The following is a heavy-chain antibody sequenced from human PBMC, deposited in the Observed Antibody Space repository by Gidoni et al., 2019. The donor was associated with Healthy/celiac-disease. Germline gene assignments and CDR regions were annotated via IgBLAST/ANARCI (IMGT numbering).Heavy chain of an antibody. CDR1: GGSFSGYY. J-gene: IGHJ3*02. D-gene: IGHD2-2*01. V-gene: IGHV4-34*01. CDR2: INHSGST. CDR3: ARFSSTSFDAFDI. Sequence: QVQLQQWGAGLLKPSETLSLTCAVYGGSFSGYYWSWIRQPPGKGLEWIGEINHSGSTNYNPSLKSRVTISVDTSKNQFSLKLSSVTAADTAVYYCARFSSTSFDAFDIWGQGTMVTVSS.